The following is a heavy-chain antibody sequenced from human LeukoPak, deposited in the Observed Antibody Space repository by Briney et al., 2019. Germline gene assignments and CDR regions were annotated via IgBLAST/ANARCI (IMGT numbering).Heavy chain of an antibody. Sequence: HSGGSLRLSCAASGFTFSEYGFHWVRQAPGKGLEWVTFIRYDGINIYYADSVKGRFTISRDNSKNTVYLQMTSLRAEDTAVYYCAKRAFYDSSGYYYGDAFDIWGQGTMVTVSS. J-gene: IGHJ3*02. V-gene: IGHV3-30*02. CDR3: AKRAFYDSSGYYYGDAFDI. D-gene: IGHD3-22*01. CDR1: GFTFSEYG. CDR2: IRYDGINI.